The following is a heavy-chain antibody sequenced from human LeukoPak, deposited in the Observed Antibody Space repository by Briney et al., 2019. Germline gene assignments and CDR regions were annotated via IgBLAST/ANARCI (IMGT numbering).Heavy chain of an antibody. CDR3: ARTPWGISGSYSHWFDP. CDR1: GGSISSSSYY. Sequence: SETLSLTCTVSGGSISSSSYYWSWIRQPAGKGLEWIGRIYTSGSTNYNPSLKSRVTMSVDTSKNQFSLKLGSVTAADTAVYYCARTPWGISGSYSHWFDPWGQGTLVTVSS. CDR2: IYTSGST. V-gene: IGHV4-61*02. J-gene: IGHJ5*02. D-gene: IGHD3-10*01.